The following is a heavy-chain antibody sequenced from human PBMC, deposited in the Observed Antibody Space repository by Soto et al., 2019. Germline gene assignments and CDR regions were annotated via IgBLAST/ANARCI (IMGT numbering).Heavy chain of an antibody. V-gene: IGHV6-1*01. J-gene: IGHJ3*02. D-gene: IGHD4-17*01. CDR2: TYYRSKWYN. Sequence: QVQLQQSGPGLVKPSQTLSLTCAISGDSVSRNNTGWNWIRQSPSRGLEWLGRTYYRSKWYNDYAESVKSRITINPDTSKNQFSLQLNSVTPEDTAVYYCARERYGDYGRGTFDIWGQGAMVTVSS. CDR1: GDSVSRNNTG. CDR3: ARERYGDYGRGTFDI.